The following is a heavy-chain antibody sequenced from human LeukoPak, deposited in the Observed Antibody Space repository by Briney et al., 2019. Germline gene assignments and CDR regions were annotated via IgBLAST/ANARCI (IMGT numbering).Heavy chain of an antibody. CDR3: AKDRVVRGVMGAGAY. Sequence: PGESLKISCAASGFTLNNYAMTWVRQAPGKGLEWVSTISGGGDNTYYADSVRGRFTISRDNAKNTLHLQMNSLRVEDTAVYYCAKDRVVRGVMGAGAYWGQGTLVTVSS. J-gene: IGHJ4*02. D-gene: IGHD3-10*02. V-gene: IGHV3-23*01. CDR2: ISGGGDNT. CDR1: GFTLNNYA.